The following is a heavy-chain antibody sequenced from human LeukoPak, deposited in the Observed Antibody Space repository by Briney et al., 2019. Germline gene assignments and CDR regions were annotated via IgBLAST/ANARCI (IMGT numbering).Heavy chain of an antibody. Sequence: ASLKVSCKASGYTFTGYYMHWVRQAPGPGLEWMGWINPNSGGTNYAQKFQGRVTMTRDTSISTAYMELSRLRSDDTAVYYCARERTLTSCYGYWGQGTLVTVSS. J-gene: IGHJ4*02. CDR3: ARERTLTSCYGY. V-gene: IGHV1-2*02. D-gene: IGHD2-15*01. CDR1: GYTFTGYY. CDR2: INPNSGGT.